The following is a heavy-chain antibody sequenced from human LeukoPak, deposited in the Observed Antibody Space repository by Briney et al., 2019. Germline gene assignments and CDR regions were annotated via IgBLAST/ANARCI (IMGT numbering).Heavy chain of an antibody. CDR3: AREYSASYYYDSSGYTGPFGY. V-gene: IGHV3-66*01. CDR1: GFTVSSNY. J-gene: IGHJ4*02. CDR2: IYSGGST. Sequence: GGSLRLTCAASGFTVSSNYMSWVRQAPGKGLEWVSVIYSGGSTYYADSVKGRFTISRDNSKNTLYLQMNSLRAEDTAVYYCAREYSASYYYDSSGYTGPFGYWGQGTLVTVSS. D-gene: IGHD3-22*01.